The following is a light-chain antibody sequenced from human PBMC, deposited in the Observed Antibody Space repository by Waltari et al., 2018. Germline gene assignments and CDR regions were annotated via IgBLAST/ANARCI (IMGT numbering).Light chain of an antibody. Sequence: SYELTQPPSASVAPGQTARITCDGAKIGSKNEHWYQHKPGQAPVLVVYDDGDRPSGIPERFSGSNSGNTAALTISRVDAGDEAEYYCQVWDSGTNHYVFGTVTKVTVL. V-gene: IGLV3-21*02. J-gene: IGLJ1*01. CDR2: DDG. CDR1: KIGSKN. CDR3: QVWDSGTNHYV.